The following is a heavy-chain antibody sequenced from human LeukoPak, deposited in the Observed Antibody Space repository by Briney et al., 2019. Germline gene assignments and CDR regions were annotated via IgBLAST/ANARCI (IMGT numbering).Heavy chain of an antibody. D-gene: IGHD3-16*01. CDR3: AKVRASPFGEIAY. Sequence: GGSLRLSCAASGFTFDDYAMHWVRQGPGKGLEWVSGISWDSGFIGYADSVKGRFTISRDNAKNSLYLQMNSLRAEDTALYYCAKVRASPFGEIAYWGQGTLVTVSS. CDR1: GFTFDDYA. V-gene: IGHV3-9*01. CDR2: ISWDSGFI. J-gene: IGHJ4*02.